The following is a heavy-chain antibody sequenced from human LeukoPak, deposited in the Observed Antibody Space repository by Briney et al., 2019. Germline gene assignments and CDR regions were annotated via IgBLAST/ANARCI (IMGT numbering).Heavy chain of an antibody. CDR3: ARDIDTGIAAAGFDY. Sequence: ASVKVSCKASGYTFTGYYMHWVRQAPGQGLEWMGWINPNSGGTNYAQKFQGRVTMTRDTSISTAYMELSRLRSDDTAVYYCARDIDTGIAAAGFDYWGQGTLVTVSS. V-gene: IGHV1-2*02. D-gene: IGHD6-13*01. J-gene: IGHJ4*02. CDR2: INPNSGGT. CDR1: GYTFTGYY.